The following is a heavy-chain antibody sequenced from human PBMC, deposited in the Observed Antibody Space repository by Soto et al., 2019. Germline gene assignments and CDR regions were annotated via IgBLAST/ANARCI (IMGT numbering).Heavy chain of an antibody. J-gene: IGHJ6*03. V-gene: IGHV6-1*01. CDR2: TYYRSKWYN. D-gene: IGHD5-18*01. CDR3: ARDPGPTYSYGLYYYMDV. Sequence: PSQTLSLTCAISGDSVSSNSAAWNWIRQSPSRGLEWLGRTYYRSKWYNDYAVSVKSRITINPDTSKNQFSLQLNSVTPEGTAVYYCARDPGPTYSYGLYYYMDVWGKETTVTVSS. CDR1: GDSVSSNSAA.